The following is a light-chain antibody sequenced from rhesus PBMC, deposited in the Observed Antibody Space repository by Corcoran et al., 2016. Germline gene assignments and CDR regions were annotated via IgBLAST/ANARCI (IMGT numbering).Light chain of an antibody. CDR3: QQYSHWPLT. J-gene: IGKJ4*01. CDR1: QSVNHH. V-gene: IGKV3-42*03. Sequence: EIVLTQSLGTLSLSPGDRATLSCRASQSVNHHLAWYPQKLGQPPTLLILGSSNRARGIPDRFSAMGSRTYFTLTLRSLEPGDFTIYYCQQYSHWPLTFGGGTKVDIK. CDR2: GSS.